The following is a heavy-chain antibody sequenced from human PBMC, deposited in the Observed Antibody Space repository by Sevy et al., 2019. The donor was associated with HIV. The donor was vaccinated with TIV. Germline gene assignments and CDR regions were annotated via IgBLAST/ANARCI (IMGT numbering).Heavy chain of an antibody. V-gene: IGHV3-7*03. J-gene: IGHJ3*02. D-gene: IGHD3-3*01. CDR3: ARDERDYDFWSGYYRGAFDI. CDR1: GFTFSSYW. Sequence: GGSLRHFCAASGFTFSSYWMSWVRQAPGKGLEWVANIKQDGSEKYYVDSVKGRFTISRDNAKNSLYLQMNSLRAEDTAVYYCARDERDYDFWSGYYRGAFDIWGQGTMVTVSS. CDR2: IKQDGSEK.